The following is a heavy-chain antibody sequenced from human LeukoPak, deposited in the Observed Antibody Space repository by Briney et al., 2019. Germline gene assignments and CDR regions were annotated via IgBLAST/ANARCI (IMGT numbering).Heavy chain of an antibody. CDR1: GGTFRSYA. D-gene: IGHD3-3*01. Sequence: SVKVSCKASGGTFRSYAFTWVRQAPGQGLEWMGGIIPVLGIANYAQKFQGRVTITADESTSTAYMELSSLRSEDTAVYYCARADFWSGQRPFDPWGQGTLVTVSS. V-gene: IGHV1-69*01. J-gene: IGHJ5*02. CDR3: ARADFWSGQRPFDP. CDR2: IIPVLGIA.